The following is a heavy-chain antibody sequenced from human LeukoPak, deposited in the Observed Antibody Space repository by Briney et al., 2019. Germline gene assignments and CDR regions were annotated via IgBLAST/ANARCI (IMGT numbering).Heavy chain of an antibody. CDR1: GFTSSSYS. CDR3: AGGGYCSSTSCHLLND. CDR2: ISSSSSYI. V-gene: IGHV3-21*01. Sequence: GGSLRLSCAASGFTSSSYSMNWVRQAPGKGLEWVSSISSSSSYIHYTDSVRGRFTISRDNAKNSLYLKMNSLGGEDTAVYYCAGGGYCSSTSCHLLNDGGEGTLVTVSS. J-gene: IGHJ4*02. D-gene: IGHD2-2*01.